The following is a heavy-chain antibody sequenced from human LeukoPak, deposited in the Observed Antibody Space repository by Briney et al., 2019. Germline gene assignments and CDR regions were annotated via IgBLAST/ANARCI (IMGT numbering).Heavy chain of an antibody. CDR3: ARHLSYYESIGDPPGV. D-gene: IGHD3-22*01. CDR2: IYYSGST. Sequence: SETLSLTCTVSGGSISSYYWSWIRQPPGKGLEWIGYIYYSGSTNYNPSLKSRVTISVDTSKNQFSLKLSSVTAADTAVYYCARHLSYYESIGDPPGVWGQGTTVIVSS. J-gene: IGHJ6*02. V-gene: IGHV4-59*01. CDR1: GGSISSYY.